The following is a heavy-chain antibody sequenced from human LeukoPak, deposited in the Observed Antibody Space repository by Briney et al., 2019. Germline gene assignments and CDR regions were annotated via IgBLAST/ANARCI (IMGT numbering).Heavy chain of an antibody. D-gene: IGHD4-17*01. CDR3: ARDPSRDYGDYAP. Sequence: GGSLRLSCAASGFTFSSYGMHWVRQAPGKGLEWVAVISYDGSNKYYADSVKGRFTISRDNSKNTLYLQMNSLRAEDTAVYYCARDPSRDYGDYAPWGQGTLVTVSS. J-gene: IGHJ4*02. V-gene: IGHV3-30*03. CDR2: ISYDGSNK. CDR1: GFTFSSYG.